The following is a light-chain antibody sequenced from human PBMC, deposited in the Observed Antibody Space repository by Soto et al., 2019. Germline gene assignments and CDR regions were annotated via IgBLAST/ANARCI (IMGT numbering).Light chain of an antibody. J-gene: IGKJ1*01. Sequence: DIQMTQSPSTLPASVGDRVTITCRASQSIDRRLAWYQQRPGKAPKRLIYHASSVEDGCPSRFSGSGSRTEYTLTISCLEPDDFTTYYCQRYNSYGTFGQGTKVYIK. CDR1: QSIDRR. V-gene: IGKV1-5*01. CDR3: QRYNSYGT. CDR2: HAS.